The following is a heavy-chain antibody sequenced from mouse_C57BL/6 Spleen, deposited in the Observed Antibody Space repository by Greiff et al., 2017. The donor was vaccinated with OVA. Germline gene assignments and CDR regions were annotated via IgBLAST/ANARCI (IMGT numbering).Heavy chain of an antibody. CDR3: TTDYGPSWFAY. J-gene: IGHJ3*01. Sequence: EVKLMESGAELVRPGASVKLSCTASGFNIKDDYMHWVKQRPEQGLEWIGWIDPENGDTEYASKFQGKATITADTSSNTAYLQLSSLTSEDTAVYYCTTDYGPSWFAYWGQGTLVTVSA. V-gene: IGHV14-4*01. CDR1: GFNIKDDY. CDR2: IDPENGDT. D-gene: IGHD1-1*01.